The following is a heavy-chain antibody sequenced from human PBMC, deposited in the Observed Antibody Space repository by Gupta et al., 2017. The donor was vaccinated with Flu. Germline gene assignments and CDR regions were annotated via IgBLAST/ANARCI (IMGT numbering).Heavy chain of an antibody. CDR2: IYYSGST. J-gene: IGHJ4*02. CDR3: AREEFSRFDY. V-gene: IGHV4-31*03. Sequence: QVQLQESGPGLVKPSQTLSLTCTVSGGSFSSGGYYWSWIRQHPGEGLEWIGYIYYSGSTFYNPSLKSRVTISVDTSKNQFSLRVGSVTAADTAVYYCAREEFSRFDYWGQGILVTVSS. CDR1: GGSFSSGGYY.